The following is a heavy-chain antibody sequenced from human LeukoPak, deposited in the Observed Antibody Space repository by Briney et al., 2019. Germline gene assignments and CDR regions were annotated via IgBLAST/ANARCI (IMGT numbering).Heavy chain of an antibody. CDR3: AREYYDILTGYGKSFDY. J-gene: IGHJ4*02. D-gene: IGHD3-9*01. CDR1: GGSFSGYY. Sequence: SETLSLTCAVYGGSFSGYYWSWIRQPAGKGLEWIGRIYTSGSTNYNPSLKSRVTISVDTSKNQFSLKLSSVTAADTAVYYCAREYYDILTGYGKSFDYWGQGTLVTVSS. CDR2: IYTSGST. V-gene: IGHV4-4*07.